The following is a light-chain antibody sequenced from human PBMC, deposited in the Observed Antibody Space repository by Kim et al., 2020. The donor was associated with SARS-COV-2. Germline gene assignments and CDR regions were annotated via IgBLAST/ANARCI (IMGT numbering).Light chain of an antibody. Sequence: KVTTPGSGSSSNIGKNYVAGDQQLPGTAPKPLSYDNNKRPSGIPDRFAGSKSGTSATLGITGLQTGDEADYYCGTWDSSLSGGVFGGGTQLTVL. J-gene: IGLJ2*01. V-gene: IGLV1-51*01. CDR1: SSNIGKNY. CDR3: GTWDSSLSGGV. CDR2: DNN.